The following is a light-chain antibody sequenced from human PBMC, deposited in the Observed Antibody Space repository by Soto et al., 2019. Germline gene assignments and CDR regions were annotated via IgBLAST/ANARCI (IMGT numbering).Light chain of an antibody. CDR3: QQFNSYPIT. J-gene: IGKJ5*01. V-gene: IGKV1-13*02. CDR1: QDVRGA. CDR2: DVS. Sequence: AIQLTQSPSSLSASVGDRVTITCRASQDVRGALAWYQQKPGKAHKILIYDVSVLESGVLTRFSGSGSGTDFTLTITSLQPVDFATYYCQQFNSYPITFGQGTRLEIK.